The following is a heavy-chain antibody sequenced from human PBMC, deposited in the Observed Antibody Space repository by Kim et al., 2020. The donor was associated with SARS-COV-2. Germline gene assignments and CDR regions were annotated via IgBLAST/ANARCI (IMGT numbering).Heavy chain of an antibody. V-gene: IGHV1-69*13. CDR2: IIPIFGTA. CDR1: GGTFSSYA. CDR3: ARDRQYYYGSGSYNWFDP. D-gene: IGHD3-10*01. J-gene: IGHJ5*02. Sequence: SVKVSCKASGGTFSSYAISWVRQAPGQGLEWMGGIIPIFGTANYAQKFQGRVTITADESTSTAYMELSSLRSEDTAVYYCARDRQYYYGSGSYNWFDPWGQGTLVTVSS.